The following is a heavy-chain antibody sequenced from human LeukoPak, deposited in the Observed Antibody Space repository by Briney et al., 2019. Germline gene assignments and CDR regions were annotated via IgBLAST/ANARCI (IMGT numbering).Heavy chain of an antibody. CDR1: GFTLSTSA. CDR2: FISGGNT. Sequence: GRSLRLSRGPSGFTLSTSAMSWVRQAPGKGLEWLSTFISGGNTYYADSVKGRFTISRDKSKNTLYLQMNSLRPEDTAVYYCARGTGDYWGQGTLVTVSS. V-gene: IGHV3-23*01. CDR3: ARGTGDY. J-gene: IGHJ4*02. D-gene: IGHD1-14*01.